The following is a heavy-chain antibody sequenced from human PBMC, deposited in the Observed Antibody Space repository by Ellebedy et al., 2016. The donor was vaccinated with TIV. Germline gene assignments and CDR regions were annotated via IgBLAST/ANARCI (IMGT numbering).Heavy chain of an antibody. Sequence: GESLKISCAASGFTFNTYGMSWVRQAPGKGLEWVSFITASGGRTFYADSVKGRFTVSRDNSKDTLYLQMNSLTAEDTAVYYCAKHRGPVAGTWDFWGQGTLATGSS. V-gene: IGHV3-23*01. D-gene: IGHD6-19*01. J-gene: IGHJ4*02. CDR3: AKHRGPVAGTWDF. CDR2: ITASGGRT. CDR1: GFTFNTYG.